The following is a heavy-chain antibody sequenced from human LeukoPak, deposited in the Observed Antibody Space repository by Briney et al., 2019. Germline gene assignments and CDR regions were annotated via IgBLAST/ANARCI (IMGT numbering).Heavy chain of an antibody. D-gene: IGHD5-18*01. V-gene: IGHV3-7*01. J-gene: IGHJ4*02. Sequence: GGTLRLSCAASGFTFSSYGMSWVRQAPGKGLEWVSNIKGDGSDKNYVESLKGRFTISRDNAKNSLYLQMDSLRAEDTAVYYCARDAGYGYDRFDYWGQGTQVTVSS. CDR2: IKGDGSDK. CDR1: GFTFSSYG. CDR3: ARDAGYGYDRFDY.